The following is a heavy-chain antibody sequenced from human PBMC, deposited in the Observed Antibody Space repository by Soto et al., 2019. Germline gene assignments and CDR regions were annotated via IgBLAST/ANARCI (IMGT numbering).Heavy chain of an antibody. CDR3: AISGGPDLGARRPAFDI. CDR2: IKQDGSEK. D-gene: IGHD1-26*01. Sequence: GGSLRLSCAASGFTFSSYWMSWVRQAPGKGLEWVANIKQDGSEKYYVDSVKGRFTISRDNAKNSLYLQMNSLRAEDTSVYYCAISGGPDLGARRPAFDIWGQGTMVTVSS. CDR1: GFTFSSYW. J-gene: IGHJ3*02. V-gene: IGHV3-7*01.